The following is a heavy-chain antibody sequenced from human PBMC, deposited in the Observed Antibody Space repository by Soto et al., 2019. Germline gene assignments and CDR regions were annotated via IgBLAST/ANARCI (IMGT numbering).Heavy chain of an antibody. CDR2: ISAYNGNT. CDR3: SREPSIAAAGPYSYYGMDV. CDR1: GYTFTSYG. D-gene: IGHD6-13*01. V-gene: IGHV1-18*01. Sequence: QVQLVQSGAEVKKPGASVKVSCKASGYTFTSYGISWVRQAPGQGLEWMGWISAYNGNTNYAQKLQGRVTMTTDTSTSTAYMELRSLRSDDTAVYYCSREPSIAAAGPYSYYGMDVWGQGTTVTVSS. J-gene: IGHJ6*01.